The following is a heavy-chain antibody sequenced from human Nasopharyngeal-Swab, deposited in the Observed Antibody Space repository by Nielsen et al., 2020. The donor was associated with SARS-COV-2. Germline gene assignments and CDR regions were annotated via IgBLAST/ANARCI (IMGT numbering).Heavy chain of an antibody. J-gene: IGHJ6*02. V-gene: IGHV3-48*03. CDR2: ISSSGSTI. D-gene: IGHD4-17*01. Sequence: GESLKISCAASGFTFSSYEMNWVRQAPGKGLEWVSYISSSGSTIYYADSVKGRFTISRDNAKNSLYLQMNSLRAEDTAVYYCARDLNYGDYNYYYGMDVWGQGTTVTVSS. CDR3: ARDLNYGDYNYYYGMDV. CDR1: GFTFSSYE.